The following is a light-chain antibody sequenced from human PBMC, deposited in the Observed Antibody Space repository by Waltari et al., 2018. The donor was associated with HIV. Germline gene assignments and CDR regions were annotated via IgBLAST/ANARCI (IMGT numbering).Light chain of an antibody. Sequence: QSALTQPPSASGSAGQSVTISCTGTSRDGGGYNYVSWYQQHPGKAPKLMIFEVSKRPSGVPDRFSGSKSGNTASLTVSGLQAEDEADYFCSSYAGSNNWVFGGGTKLTVL. CDR1: SRDGGGYNY. J-gene: IGLJ2*01. CDR2: EVS. CDR3: SSYAGSNNWV. V-gene: IGLV2-8*01.